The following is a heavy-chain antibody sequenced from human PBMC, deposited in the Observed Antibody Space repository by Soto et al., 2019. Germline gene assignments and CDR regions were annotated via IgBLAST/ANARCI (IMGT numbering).Heavy chain of an antibody. V-gene: IGHV3-23*01. J-gene: IGHJ4*02. CDR1: GFTFSSYA. CDR3: AKDHSRSRSIITFGGVLGY. CDR2: ISGSGGST. Sequence: EVQLLESGGGLVQPGGSLRLSCAASGFTFSSYAMSWVRQAPGKGLEWVSAISGSGGSTYYADSVKGRFTISRDNSKNTLYLQMSRLRAEDTAVYYCAKDHSRSRSIITFGGVLGYWGQGTVVTV. D-gene: IGHD3-16*01.